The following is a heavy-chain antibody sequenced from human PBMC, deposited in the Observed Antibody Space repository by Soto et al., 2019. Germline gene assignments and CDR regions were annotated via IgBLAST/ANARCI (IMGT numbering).Heavy chain of an antibody. V-gene: IGHV3-30*18. J-gene: IGHJ4*02. D-gene: IGHD5-18*01. CDR1: GFTFSSYG. CDR2: ISCDGSNK. CDR3: AKDTAMAPDY. Sequence: PGGSLRLSCAASGFTFSSYGMHWVRQAPGKGLEWVAVISCDGSNKYYADSVKGRFTISRDNSKNTLYLQMNSLRAEDTAVYYCAKDTAMAPDYWGQGTLVNVSS.